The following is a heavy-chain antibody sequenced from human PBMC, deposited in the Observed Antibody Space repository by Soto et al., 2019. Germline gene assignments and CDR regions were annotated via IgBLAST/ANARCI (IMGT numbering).Heavy chain of an antibody. D-gene: IGHD3-10*01. Sequence: GGSLRLSCAASGYNFSPFWMHWVRQAPGKGLVWVSHMNSDESTKVYADSVKGRFTISRDNAKSTLYLQMNSLKAEDTAVYYCVRDRGYPDSFNVWGRGTMVTVSS. CDR2: MNSDESTK. CDR1: GYNFSPFW. V-gene: IGHV3-74*01. J-gene: IGHJ3*01. CDR3: VRDRGYPDSFNV.